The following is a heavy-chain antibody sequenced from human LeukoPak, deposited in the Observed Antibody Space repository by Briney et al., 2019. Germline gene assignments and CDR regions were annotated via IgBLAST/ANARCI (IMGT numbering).Heavy chain of an antibody. Sequence: PGGSLRLSCAASGFTFSSYEMNWVRQAPGKGLEWVSYISSSGSTIYYADSVKGRFTISRDNAKNSLYLQMNSLRAEDTAVYHCAKDPIVADLSGYYGLAHWGQGTLVTVSS. D-gene: IGHD3-9*01. CDR3: AKDPIVADLSGYYGLAH. V-gene: IGHV3-48*03. CDR2: ISSSGSTI. CDR1: GFTFSSYE. J-gene: IGHJ4*02.